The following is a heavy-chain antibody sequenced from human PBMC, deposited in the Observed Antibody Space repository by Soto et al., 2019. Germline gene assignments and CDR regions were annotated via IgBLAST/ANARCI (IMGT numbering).Heavy chain of an antibody. D-gene: IGHD3-9*01. CDR3: ARAPNNVNWFPEAFDV. V-gene: IGHV5-51*01. Sequence: PGESLKISCKGSGFGFITYWIGWVRQMPGKGLEWMGVIYPGESNVRYSPSFQGQVSISDGKSTSTVYLQWSRLEASDSAIYFCARAPNNVNWFPEAFDVWGQGTKVTVSS. J-gene: IGHJ3*01. CDR1: GFGFITYW. CDR2: IYPGESNV.